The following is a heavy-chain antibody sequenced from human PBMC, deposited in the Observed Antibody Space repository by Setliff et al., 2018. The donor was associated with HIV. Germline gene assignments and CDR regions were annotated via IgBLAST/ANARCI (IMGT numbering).Heavy chain of an antibody. CDR2: MNPHSGNT. Sequence: ASVKVSCKASGYTFTNYNINWVRQATGQGLEWMGWMNPHSGNTGYAQKFQGRVTMTRNTSISTAYMELSTLRFEDTAVYYCASRAAGPSGRFFYYFNQWGQGTLVTVSS. D-gene: IGHD1-26*01. CDR1: GYTFTNYN. V-gene: IGHV1-8*02. J-gene: IGHJ4*02. CDR3: ASRAAGPSGRFFYYFNQ.